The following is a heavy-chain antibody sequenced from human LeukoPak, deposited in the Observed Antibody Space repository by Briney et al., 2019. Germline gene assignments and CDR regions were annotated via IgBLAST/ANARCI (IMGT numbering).Heavy chain of an antibody. CDR3: ARDLWEYYYYYYGMDV. J-gene: IGHJ6*02. CDR2: ISAYNGNT. Sequence: ASVKVTCKASGYTFTSYGISWVRQAPGQGLEWMGWISAYNGNTNYAQKLQGRVTMTTDTSTSTAYMELRSLRSDDTAVYYCARDLWEYYYYYYGMDVWGQGTTVTVSS. D-gene: IGHD1-26*01. CDR1: GYTFTSYG. V-gene: IGHV1-18*01.